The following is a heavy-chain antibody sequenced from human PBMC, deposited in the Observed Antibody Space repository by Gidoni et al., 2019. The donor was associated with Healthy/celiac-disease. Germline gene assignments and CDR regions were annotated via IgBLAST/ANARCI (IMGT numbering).Heavy chain of an antibody. CDR2: MNPNSGNT. V-gene: IGHV1-8*01. CDR3: ARRVRSTSCYLGVCWFDP. CDR1: GYTFTSYD. J-gene: IGHJ5*02. Sequence: QVQLVQSGAEVKKPGASVKVSCKASGYTFTSYDINWVRQATGQGLEWMGWMNPNSGNTGYAQKFQGRVTMTRNTSISTAYMELSSLRSEDTAVYYCARRVRSTSCYLGVCWFDPWGQGTLVTVSS. D-gene: IGHD2-2*01.